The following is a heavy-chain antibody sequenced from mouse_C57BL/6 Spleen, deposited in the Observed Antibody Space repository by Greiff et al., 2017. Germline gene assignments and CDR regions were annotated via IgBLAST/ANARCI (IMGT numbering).Heavy chain of an antibody. CDR1: GYTFTSYW. J-gene: IGHJ3*01. CDR3: ARTLSAQATFFAY. V-gene: IGHV1-52*01. CDR2: IDPSDSET. Sequence: VQLQQPGAELVRPGSSVKLSCKASGYTFTSYWMHWVKQRPIQGLEWIGNIDPSDSETHYNQKFKDKATLTVDKSSSTAYMQLSSLTSEDSAVYYCARTLSAQATFFAYWGQGTLVTVSA. D-gene: IGHD3-2*02.